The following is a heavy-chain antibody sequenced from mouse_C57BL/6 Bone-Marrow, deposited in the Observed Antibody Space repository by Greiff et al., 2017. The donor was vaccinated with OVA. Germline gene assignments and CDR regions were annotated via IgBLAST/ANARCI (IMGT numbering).Heavy chain of an antibody. D-gene: IGHD2-4*01. CDR3: ARDDYDLYYWDD. CDR1: GFTFSSYA. Sequence: EVKLMESGGGLVKPGGSLKLSCAASGFTFSSYAMSWVRQTPEKRLEWVATISDGGSYTYYPDNVKGRFTISRDTAKNNLYLQLSHLKSEDTAMYYCARDDYDLYYWDDGGQGTTLTVSS. CDR2: ISDGGSYT. J-gene: IGHJ2*01. V-gene: IGHV5-4*01.